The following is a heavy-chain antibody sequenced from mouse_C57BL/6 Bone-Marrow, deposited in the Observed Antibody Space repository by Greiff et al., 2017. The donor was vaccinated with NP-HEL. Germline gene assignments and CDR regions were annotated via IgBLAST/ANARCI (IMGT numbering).Heavy chain of an antibody. CDR3: ARELRGFDY. CDR1: GYTFTGYW. J-gene: IGHJ2*01. Sequence: VQLQQSGAELMKPGASVKLSCKATGYTFTGYWIEWVKQRPGHGLEWIGEILTGSGSTNDNEKFKGKATFTADTSSNTAYMQLSSLTTEDSAIYYCARELRGFDYWGQGTTLTVSS. V-gene: IGHV1-9*01. CDR2: ILTGSGST. D-gene: IGHD1-1*01.